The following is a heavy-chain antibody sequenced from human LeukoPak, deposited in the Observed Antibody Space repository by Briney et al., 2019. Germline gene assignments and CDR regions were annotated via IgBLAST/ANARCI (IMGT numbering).Heavy chain of an antibody. Sequence: PGGSLRLSCAASAFTFSYYGMHWVRQAPGKGLEWVAFIRYDGTNKYYADSVKGRFTISRDNSKNTLYLQMNSLRAEDTAVYYCAKGKMADYYGSGSYDYWGQGTLVTVSS. D-gene: IGHD3-10*01. J-gene: IGHJ4*02. CDR2: IRYDGTNK. CDR1: AFTFSYYG. CDR3: AKGKMADYYGSGSYDY. V-gene: IGHV3-30*02.